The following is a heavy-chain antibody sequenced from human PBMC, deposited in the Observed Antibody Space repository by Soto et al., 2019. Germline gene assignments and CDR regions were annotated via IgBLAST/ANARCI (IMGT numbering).Heavy chain of an antibody. CDR1: GFTFSSYA. Sequence: QVQLVESGGGVVQPGRSLRLSCAASGFTFSSYAMHWVRQAPGKGLEWVAVISYDGSNKYYADSVKGRFTISRDNSKNTLYLQMNSLRAEDTAVYYCAREERGDYYYGMDVWGQGTTVTVSS. CDR2: ISYDGSNK. V-gene: IGHV3-30-3*01. J-gene: IGHJ6*02. CDR3: AREERGDYYYGMDV.